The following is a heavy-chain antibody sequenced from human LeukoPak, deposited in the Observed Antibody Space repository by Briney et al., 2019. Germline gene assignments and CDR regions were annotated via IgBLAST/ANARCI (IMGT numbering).Heavy chain of an antibody. CDR3: ASQASIVAAAGRDY. Sequence: PGGSLRLSCAASGFTFTDFGLHWVRQAPGKGLDWVALISYDGNNKYYADSVKGRFTISRDNSKNTLYLQMNSLRAEDTAVYYCASQASIVAAAGRDYWGQGTLVTVPS. CDR1: GFTFTDFG. D-gene: IGHD6-13*01. V-gene: IGHV3-30-3*01. J-gene: IGHJ4*02. CDR2: ISYDGNNK.